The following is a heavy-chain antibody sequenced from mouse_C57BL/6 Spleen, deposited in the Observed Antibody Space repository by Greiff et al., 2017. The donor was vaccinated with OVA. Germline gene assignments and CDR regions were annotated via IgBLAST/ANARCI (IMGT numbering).Heavy chain of an antibody. Sequence: EVKLVESGAELVKPGASVKLSCTASGFNIKDYYMHWVKQRTEQGLEWIGRIDPEDGETKYAPKFQGKATITADTSSNTAYLQLSSLTAEDTAVYCCAPYGSSPWFAYWGQGTLVTVSA. CDR2: IDPEDGET. CDR1: GFNIKDYY. J-gene: IGHJ3*01. D-gene: IGHD1-1*01. CDR3: APYGSSPWFAY. V-gene: IGHV14-2*01.